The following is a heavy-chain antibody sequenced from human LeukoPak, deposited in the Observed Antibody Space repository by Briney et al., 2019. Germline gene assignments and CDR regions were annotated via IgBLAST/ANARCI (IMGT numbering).Heavy chain of an antibody. D-gene: IGHD1-26*01. CDR1: GGSISSSSYY. Sequence: PSETLSLTCTVSGGSISSSSYYWGWIRQPPGKGLEWIGSIYYSGSTYYNPSLKSRVTISVDTSKNQFSLKVSPVTAADTAVYYCARHGRGGANDYWGQGTLVTVSS. CDR3: ARHGRGGANDY. V-gene: IGHV4-39*01. CDR2: IYYSGST. J-gene: IGHJ4*02.